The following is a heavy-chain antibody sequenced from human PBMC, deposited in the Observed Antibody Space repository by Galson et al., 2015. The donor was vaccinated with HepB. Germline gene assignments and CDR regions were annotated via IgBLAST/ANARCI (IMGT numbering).Heavy chain of an antibody. J-gene: IGHJ4*02. CDR2: IRYDGSNK. CDR3: AVQGSTWYHFDS. Sequence: SLRLSCAASGFTFSSYGMHWVRQAPGKGLEWVAFIRYDGSNKYSADSVKGRFTISRDNSKNTLYLQMNSLRAEDTALYYCAVQGSTWYHFDSWGQGTLVTVSS. D-gene: IGHD6-13*01. V-gene: IGHV3-30*02. CDR1: GFTFSSYG.